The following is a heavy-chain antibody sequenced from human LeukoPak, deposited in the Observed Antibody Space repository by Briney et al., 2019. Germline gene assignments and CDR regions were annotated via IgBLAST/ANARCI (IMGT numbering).Heavy chain of an antibody. Sequence: GGSLRLSCAASGLILRNYAVSWVRLAPGKGLEWVSHITASGTAMFYADSVKGRFTISRDNAKNSLYLQMNSLRDEDTAVYYCAKDEGYSGYDHFDYWGQGTLVTVSS. CDR3: AKDEGYSGYDHFDY. J-gene: IGHJ4*02. V-gene: IGHV3-48*02. CDR1: GLILRNYA. CDR2: ITASGTAM. D-gene: IGHD5-12*01.